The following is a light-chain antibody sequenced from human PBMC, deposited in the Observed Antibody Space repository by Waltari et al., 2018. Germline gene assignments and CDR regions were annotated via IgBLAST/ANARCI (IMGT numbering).Light chain of an antibody. CDR2: AAS. J-gene: IGKJ1*01. V-gene: IGKV1-39*01. CDR1: QSISTY. Sequence: DIQMTQSPSSLSASVGDRVTITCRASQSISTYLNWYQQKPGKAPKLLIYAASSLQSGVTSRFSGSGSGTEFTLTISSLQPEDFASYYCQQSYSTPKTFGQGTKVGIK. CDR3: QQSYSTPKT.